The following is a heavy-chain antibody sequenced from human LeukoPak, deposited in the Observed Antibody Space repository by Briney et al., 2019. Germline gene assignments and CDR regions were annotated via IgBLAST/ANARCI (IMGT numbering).Heavy chain of an antibody. CDR3: ARASVGHTVPYDAFDI. D-gene: IGHD4-11*01. CDR2: INPSGGST. Sequence: GASVKVSCKASGYTFTSYYMHWVRQAPGQGLEWMGIINPSGGSTSYAQKFQGRVTITADKSTSTAYMELSSLRSEDTAVYYCARASVGHTVPYDAFDIWGQGTMVTVSS. J-gene: IGHJ3*02. CDR1: GYTFTSYY. V-gene: IGHV1-46*01.